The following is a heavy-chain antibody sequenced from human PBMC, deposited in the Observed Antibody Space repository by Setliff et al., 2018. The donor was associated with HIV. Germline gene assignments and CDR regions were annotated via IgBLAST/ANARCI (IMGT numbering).Heavy chain of an antibody. J-gene: IGHJ5*02. V-gene: IGHV4-39*01. D-gene: IGHD3-22*01. CDR3: ASRVYYYDSSGYLREEGFDP. CDR1: GGSISNSRYY. CDR2: IYYSGST. Sequence: LPETLSLTCTVSGGSISNSRYYWSWIRQPPGKGLEWIGSIYYSGSTYYNPSLKSRVTISVDTSKNQFSLKLSSVTAADAAVYYCASRVYYYDSSGYLREEGFDPWGQGTLVTVSS.